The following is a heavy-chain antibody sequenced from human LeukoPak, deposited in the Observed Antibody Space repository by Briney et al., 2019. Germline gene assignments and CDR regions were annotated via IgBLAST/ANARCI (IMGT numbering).Heavy chain of an antibody. CDR2: IYYSGST. Sequence: SETLSLTCAVYGGSFSGYYWSWIRQPPGKGLEWIGSIYYSGSTYYNPSLKSRVTISVDTSKNQFSLKLSSVTAADTAVYYCARSGGYSYGLTPFDYWGQGTLVTVSS. D-gene: IGHD5-18*01. V-gene: IGHV4-34*01. CDR3: ARSGGYSYGLTPFDY. CDR1: GGSFSGYY. J-gene: IGHJ4*02.